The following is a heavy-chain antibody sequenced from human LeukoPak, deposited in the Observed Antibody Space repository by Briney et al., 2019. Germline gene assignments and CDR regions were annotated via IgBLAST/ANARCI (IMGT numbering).Heavy chain of an antibody. D-gene: IGHD4-17*01. V-gene: IGHV3-23*01. CDR1: GFTFSSYA. Sequence: GGSLRLSCAASGFTFSSYAMSWVRQAPGKGLEWVSAISGSGGSTYYADSVKGRFTISRDNSKNTLYLQMNCLRAEDTAVYYCATRPVTTVTSFLFDYWGQGTLVTVSS. CDR3: ATRPVTTVTSFLFDY. J-gene: IGHJ4*02. CDR2: ISGSGGST.